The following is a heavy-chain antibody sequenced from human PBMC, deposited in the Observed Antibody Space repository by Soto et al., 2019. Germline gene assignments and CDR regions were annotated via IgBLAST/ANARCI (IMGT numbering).Heavy chain of an antibody. D-gene: IGHD1-1*01. J-gene: IGHJ4*02. CDR3: AKEGPITNWYFDC. CDR2: ISYDGNVA. CDR1: GFTFSSYG. Sequence: QVQLVESGGGVVQPGRSLRLSCAASGFTFSSYGMHWVRQAPGKGLEWVTVISYDGNVAYYADSVKGRFTISRDISKNTLYLQMNSLRTEDTAMYYCAKEGPITNWYFDCWGQGTLVTVSS. V-gene: IGHV3-30*18.